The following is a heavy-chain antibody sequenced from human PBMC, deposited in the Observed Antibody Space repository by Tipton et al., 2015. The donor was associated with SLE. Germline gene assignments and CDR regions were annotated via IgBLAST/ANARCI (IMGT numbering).Heavy chain of an antibody. CDR2: IYHSGSA. J-gene: IGHJ6*02. Sequence: TLSLTCTVSGGSISSGGYYWSWIRQYPGKGLEWIGYIYHSGSAYYNPSLKSRVTISIDGSKNQFSLKVGSVTAADTAVYFCARGGITTPGTPYYYGVDVWGRGTTVTVSS. CDR1: GGSISSGGYY. CDR3: ARGGITTPGTPYYYGVDV. D-gene: IGHD6-13*01. V-gene: IGHV4-31*03.